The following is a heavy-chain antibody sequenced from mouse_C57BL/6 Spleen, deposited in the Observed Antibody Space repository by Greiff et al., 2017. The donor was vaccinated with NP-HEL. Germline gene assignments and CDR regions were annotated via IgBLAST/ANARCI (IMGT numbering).Heavy chain of an antibody. CDR2: ISSGGSYT. CDR1: GFTFSSYG. Sequence: EVKLVESGGDLVKPGGSLKLSCAASGFTFSSYGMSWVRQTPDKRLEWVATISSGGSYTYYPDSVKGRFTISRDNAKNTLYLQMSGLKSEDTAMYYCAAQLGRDYFDYWGQGTTLTVSS. CDR3: AAQLGRDYFDY. V-gene: IGHV5-6*01. J-gene: IGHJ2*01. D-gene: IGHD4-1*02.